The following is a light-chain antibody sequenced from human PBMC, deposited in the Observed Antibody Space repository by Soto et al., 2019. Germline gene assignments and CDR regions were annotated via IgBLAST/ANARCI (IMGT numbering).Light chain of an antibody. J-gene: IGKJ1*01. CDR3: QQSRT. CDR2: KAS. V-gene: IGKV1-5*03. CDR1: QSISSW. Sequence: DIQMTQSPSTLDASVGDKVTITCRASQSISSWLAWYQQKPGKAPKLLIQKASSLESGVPSRFSGSRSGTEFTLTITSLQPDDFATYYCQQSRTFGQGTKVEIK.